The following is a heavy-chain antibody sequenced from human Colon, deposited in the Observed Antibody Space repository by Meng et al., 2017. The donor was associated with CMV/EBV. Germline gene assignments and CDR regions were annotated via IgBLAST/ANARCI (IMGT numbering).Heavy chain of an antibody. CDR3: AKDRGCDTTRCYTWWFHP. D-gene: IGHD2-2*01. Sequence: GGSLRLSCEASGFSVSSNYMNWVRQAPGKGLEWVSLINWDGRLTYYADSVKGRFTISRDNSKGPLYLQMNDLRTEDSAVYYCAKDRGCDTTRCYTWWFHPWGQGTLVTVSS. J-gene: IGHJ5*02. CDR1: GFSVSSNY. CDR2: INWDGRLT. V-gene: IGHV3-43*01.